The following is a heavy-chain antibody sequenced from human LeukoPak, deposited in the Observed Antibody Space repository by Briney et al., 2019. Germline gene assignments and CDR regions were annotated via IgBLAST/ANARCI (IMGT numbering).Heavy chain of an antibody. Sequence: GASVKVSCKASGYTFTSYYMHWVRQAPGQGLEWMGIINPSGGSTSYAQKFQGRVTMTRDTSTSTVYMELSSLRSEDTAVYYCERDWAYCSGGSCYYFDYWGQGTLVTVSS. J-gene: IGHJ4*02. CDR1: GYTFTSYY. CDR2: INPSGGST. V-gene: IGHV1-46*01. CDR3: ERDWAYCSGGSCYYFDY. D-gene: IGHD2-15*01.